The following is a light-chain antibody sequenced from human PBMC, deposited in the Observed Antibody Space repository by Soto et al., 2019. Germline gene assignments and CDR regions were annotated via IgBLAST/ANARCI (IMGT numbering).Light chain of an antibody. Sequence: IQLTQSPSSLSASVGDRVTITCRASQGIINYLAWYQQKPGKAPKLLIYGESTLRRGVPSRFGGSGSGTDFTLTVSRRQREDVATYSCQQLFMYPPTFGPGTNVDIK. CDR3: QQLFMYPPT. V-gene: IGKV1-9*01. CDR1: QGIINY. CDR2: GES. J-gene: IGKJ3*01.